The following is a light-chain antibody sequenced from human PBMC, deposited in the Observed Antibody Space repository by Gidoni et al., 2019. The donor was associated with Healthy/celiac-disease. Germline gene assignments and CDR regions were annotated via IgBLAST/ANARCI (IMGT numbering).Light chain of an antibody. J-gene: IGKJ1*01. V-gene: IGKV3-15*01. Sequence: ELVMTQSPATLSVSPGERATPSCRASQSVSSNLAWYQQKPGQAPRLLIYGASTRATGIPARFSGSGSGTEFTLTISSLQSEDFAVYYCQQDNNWPRTFGQGTKVEIK. CDR1: QSVSSN. CDR3: QQDNNWPRT. CDR2: GAS.